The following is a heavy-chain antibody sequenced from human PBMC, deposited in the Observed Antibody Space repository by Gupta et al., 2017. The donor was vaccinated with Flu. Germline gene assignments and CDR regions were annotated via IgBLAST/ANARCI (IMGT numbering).Heavy chain of an antibody. D-gene: IGHD7-27*01. Sequence: IRQAPGKGLEWLSYMTNRGNILYYADSVKGRFTVSRDIAKNSRYLQMNNRSAEDTAVYYCARDSANWGTYFYFYMDVWGKGTPVTGS. J-gene: IGHJ6*03. CDR2: MTNRGNIL. CDR3: ARDSANWGTYFYFYMDV. V-gene: IGHV3-11*01.